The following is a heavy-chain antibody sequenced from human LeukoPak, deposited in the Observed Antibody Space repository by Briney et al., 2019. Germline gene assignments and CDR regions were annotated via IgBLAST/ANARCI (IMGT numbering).Heavy chain of an antibody. CDR2: FYHGGST. J-gene: IGHJ6*03. V-gene: IGHV4-38-2*02. D-gene: IGHD3-16*01. Sequence: SETLSLTCTVSGYSISTGYYWDWIRQPPGKGLEWIGTFYHGGSTYYNPSLKSRVTISVDTSKNQFSLNLTSVTAVDTAVYYCASVKGGYYYMDVWGKGTTVTVSS. CDR1: GYSISTGYY. CDR3: ASVKGGYYYMDV.